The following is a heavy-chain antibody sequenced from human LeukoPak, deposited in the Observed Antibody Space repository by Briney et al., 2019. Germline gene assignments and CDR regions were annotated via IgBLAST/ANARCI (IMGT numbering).Heavy chain of an antibody. CDR3: ARTSSSGLVGGYYFDY. V-gene: IGHV4-34*01. CDR1: GGSFSGYY. D-gene: IGHD6-19*01. CDR2: IHHSGST. Sequence: SETLSLTCAVYGGSFSGYYWSWIRQPPGKGLQWIGSIHHSGSTYYNPSLKSRVTISVDTSKNQFSLKLSSVTAADTAVYYCARTSSSGLVGGYYFDYWGQGTLVTVSS. J-gene: IGHJ4*02.